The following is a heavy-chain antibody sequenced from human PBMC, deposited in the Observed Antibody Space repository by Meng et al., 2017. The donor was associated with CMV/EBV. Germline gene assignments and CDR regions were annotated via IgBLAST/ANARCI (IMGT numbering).Heavy chain of an antibody. CDR3: ARVGLSMIVVEPPFDY. J-gene: IGHJ4*02. D-gene: IGHD3-22*01. V-gene: IGHV1-46*02. Sequence: QVQLVQSGAEVKKPXASVKVSXXASXYTFNSYYMHWVRQAPGQGLEWMGIINPSGGSTSYAQKFQGRVTMTRDTSTSTVYMELSSLRSEDTAVYYCARVGLSMIVVEPPFDYWGQGTLVTVSS. CDR1: XYTFNSYY. CDR2: INPSGGST.